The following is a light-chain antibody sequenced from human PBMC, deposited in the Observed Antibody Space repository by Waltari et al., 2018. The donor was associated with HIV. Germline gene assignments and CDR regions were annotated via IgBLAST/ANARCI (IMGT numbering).Light chain of an antibody. CDR2: RNN. CDR1: SSNIGSNY. Sequence: SGTPGQRVTISCSGSSSNIGSNYGYWYQQLPGTAPKLLIYRNNQRPSGVPDRFSGSKSGTSASLAISGLRSEDEADYYCAAWDDSLSGYVFGTGTKVTVL. J-gene: IGLJ1*01. CDR3: AAWDDSLSGYV. V-gene: IGLV1-47*01.